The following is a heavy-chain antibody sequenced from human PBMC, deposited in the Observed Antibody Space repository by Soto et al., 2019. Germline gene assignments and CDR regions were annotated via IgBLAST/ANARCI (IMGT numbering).Heavy chain of an antibody. CDR1: GFTFSSYE. CDR2: IDRSGSPI. Sequence: LRLSCAASGFTFSSYEMNWVRQAPGKGLEWVSYIDRSGSPIYYADSVKGRFTISRDNAENSLYLQMHSLRVDDTAIYYRATKIFGTTYFGNWGRGALVTVSS. D-gene: IGHD1-7*01. V-gene: IGHV3-48*03. J-gene: IGHJ4*02. CDR3: ATKIFGTTYFGN.